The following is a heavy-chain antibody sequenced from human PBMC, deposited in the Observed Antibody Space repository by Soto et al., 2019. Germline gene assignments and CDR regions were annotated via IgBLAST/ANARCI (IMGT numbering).Heavy chain of an antibody. CDR2: ISSSSSYI. D-gene: IGHD6-19*01. J-gene: IGHJ4*02. CDR1: GFTFSSYS. Sequence: GGSLRLSCAASGFTFSSYSMNWVRQAPGKGLEWVSSISSSSSYIYYADSVKGRFTISRDNAKNSLYLQMNSLRAEDTAVYYCARDPEGYDIAVAVTPVGFDYWGQGTLVTVSS. V-gene: IGHV3-21*01. CDR3: ARDPEGYDIAVAVTPVGFDY.